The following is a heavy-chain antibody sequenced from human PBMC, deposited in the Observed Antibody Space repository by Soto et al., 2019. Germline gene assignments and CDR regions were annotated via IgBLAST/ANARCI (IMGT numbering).Heavy chain of an antibody. J-gene: IGHJ4*02. V-gene: IGHV4-30-2*01. CDR3: ARDGSGGYSYGPVFDY. Sequence: PSETLSLTCAVSGGSISSGGYSWSWIRQPPGKGLEWIGYIYHSGSTYYNPSLKSRVTISVDRSKNQFSLKLSSVTAADTAVYFCARDGSGGYSYGPVFDYWCQGTLVTVSS. CDR1: GGSISSGGYS. CDR2: IYHSGST. D-gene: IGHD5-18*01.